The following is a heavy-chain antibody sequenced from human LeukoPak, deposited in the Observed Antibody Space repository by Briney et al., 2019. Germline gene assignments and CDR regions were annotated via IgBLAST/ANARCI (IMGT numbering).Heavy chain of an antibody. CDR2: ISYDGSNK. Sequence: GGSLRLSCAASGFTFSSYAMHWVRQAPGKGVELVALISYDGSNKYYADSVKGRFTISRDNSKNTLYLQMNSLRAEDTAVYYCAKDRRWFGEKTLKSYYYYYYGMDVWGQGTTVTVSS. V-gene: IGHV3-30-3*01. CDR1: GFTFSSYA. J-gene: IGHJ6*02. D-gene: IGHD3-10*01. CDR3: AKDRRWFGEKTLKSYYYYYYGMDV.